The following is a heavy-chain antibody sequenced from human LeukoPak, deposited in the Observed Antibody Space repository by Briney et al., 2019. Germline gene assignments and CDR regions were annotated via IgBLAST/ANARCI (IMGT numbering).Heavy chain of an antibody. CDR3: ARVNSSGHY. Sequence: SETLSLTCTVSGYSISSGYYWGWIRQPPGKGLEWIGSIYHSGSPYYNPSLKSRVTISVDTSKNQFSLKLSSVTAADTAVYYCARVNSSGHYWGQGTLVTVSS. CDR1: GYSISSGYY. J-gene: IGHJ4*02. D-gene: IGHD6-19*01. V-gene: IGHV4-38-2*02. CDR2: IYHSGSP.